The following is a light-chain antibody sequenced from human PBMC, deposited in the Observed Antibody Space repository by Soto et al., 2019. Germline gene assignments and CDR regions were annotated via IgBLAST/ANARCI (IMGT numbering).Light chain of an antibody. Sequence: EIVLTQSPGTLSLSPGERATLSCRASQSVSSSYLAWYQHKPGQAPRLLIYGASSRATGIPDRFSGSGSGTDFTLTISRLEPEDFAVYYCQQYGSSLTWTFGQGTKVDI. CDR2: GAS. V-gene: IGKV3-20*01. CDR1: QSVSSSY. J-gene: IGKJ1*01. CDR3: QQYGSSLTWT.